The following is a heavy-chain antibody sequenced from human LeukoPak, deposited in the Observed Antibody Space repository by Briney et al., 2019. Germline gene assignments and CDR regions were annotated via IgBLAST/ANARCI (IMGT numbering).Heavy chain of an antibody. CDR1: NYTFTSYG. D-gene: IGHD6-13*01. V-gene: IGHV1-18*01. J-gene: IGHJ4*02. Sequence: ASVKVSCKASNYTFTSYGIGWARQAPGQALEWVGWVSPYNGKTNYAQKFQDRVTMTTGTPTTTAYLHLRRLRSDDTALYYCARAGSSSWRQLFDAWGQGSLVIVSS. CDR3: ARAGSSSWRQLFDA. CDR2: VSPYNGKT.